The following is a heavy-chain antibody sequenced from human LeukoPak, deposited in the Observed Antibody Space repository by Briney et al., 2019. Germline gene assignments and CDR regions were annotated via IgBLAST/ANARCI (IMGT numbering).Heavy chain of an antibody. CDR3: AKMAGQQLGDYYMDV. CDR1: GFTFSNFA. Sequence: PGGSLRLSCGASGFTFSNFAMTWVRQAPGRGLEWVSALSGSGFNTYYADSVKCRFTISRDNSKNTLYLQMNSLRAEDTAVYYCAKMAGQQLGDYYMDVWGKGTTLTVSS. CDR2: LSGSGFNT. V-gene: IGHV3-23*01. D-gene: IGHD6-13*01. J-gene: IGHJ6*03.